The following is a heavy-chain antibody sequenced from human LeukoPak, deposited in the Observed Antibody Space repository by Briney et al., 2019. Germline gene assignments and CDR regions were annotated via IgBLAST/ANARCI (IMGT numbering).Heavy chain of an antibody. V-gene: IGHV3-66*01. CDR1: GFTVSSNY. D-gene: IGHD4-17*01. CDR2: IYSDSGGST. Sequence: GGSLRLSCAASGFTVSSNYMSCVRHAPGQGLEWVSVIYSDSGGSTYYADSVKGRFTMSRDNSKNTLYLHMNSLRAEDTAVYYCARGFTHDYGDYFDYWGQGTLVSVSS. CDR3: ARGFTHDYGDYFDY. J-gene: IGHJ4*02.